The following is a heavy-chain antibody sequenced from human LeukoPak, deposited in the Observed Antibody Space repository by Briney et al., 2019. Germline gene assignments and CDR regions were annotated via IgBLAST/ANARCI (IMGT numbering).Heavy chain of an antibody. CDR2: IRSKAYGGTT. J-gene: IGHJ3*02. D-gene: IGHD3-16*01. V-gene: IGHV3-49*04. Sequence: RTGGSLRLSCTASGFTFGDYAMSWVRQAPGKGLEWVGFIRSKAYGGTTEYAASVKGRFIISRDDSKSIAYLQMNSLKTEDTAVYYCTRGGHPATLDAFDIWGQGTMVTVSS. CDR1: GFTFGDYA. CDR3: TRGGHPATLDAFDI.